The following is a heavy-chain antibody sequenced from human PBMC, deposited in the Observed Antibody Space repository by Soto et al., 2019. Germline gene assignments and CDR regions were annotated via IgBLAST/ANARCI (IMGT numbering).Heavy chain of an antibody. CDR3: ARSQGSSTSLESYYDYYYGMDV. D-gene: IGHD2-2*01. CDR1: GGTFSSYA. Sequence: QVQLVQSGAEVKKPGSSVKVSCKASGGTFSSYAISWVRQAPGQGLEWMGGIIPISETTNYAQKFQGRGTITADESKSTAYMELSSLRSEDTAVYYCARSQGSSTSLESYYDYYYGMDVGGQGTTVTVSS. V-gene: IGHV1-69*01. CDR2: IIPISETT. J-gene: IGHJ6*02.